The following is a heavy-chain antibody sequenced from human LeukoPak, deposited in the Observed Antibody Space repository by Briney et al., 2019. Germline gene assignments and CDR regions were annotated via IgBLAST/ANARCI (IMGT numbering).Heavy chain of an antibody. CDR1: GGSISTYY. CDR2: VFYIGST. Sequence: SETLSLTCTVSGGSISTYYWSWIRQPPGKGLEWLGYVFYIGSTIYNPSPKSRLSISVETSRNQFSLTLRSVTAADTAVYYCARGRISSGWFAHFDSWGQGTLVTVSS. J-gene: IGHJ4*02. V-gene: IGHV4-59*01. CDR3: ARGRISSGWFAHFDS. D-gene: IGHD6-19*01.